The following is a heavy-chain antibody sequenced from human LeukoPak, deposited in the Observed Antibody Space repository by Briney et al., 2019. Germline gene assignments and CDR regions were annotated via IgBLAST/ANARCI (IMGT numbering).Heavy chain of an antibody. J-gene: IGHJ6*02. D-gene: IGHD1-26*01. Sequence: GSLRLSCAASGFTVSSNYMSWVRQAPGKGLECVSVIYSGGSTYYADSVKGRFTISRDNSKNTQYLQMNSLRAEDTAVYYCARDGELLSPDLGRYYYGMDVWGQGTTVTVSS. V-gene: IGHV3-53*01. CDR2: IYSGGST. CDR1: GFTVSSNY. CDR3: ARDGELLSPDLGRYYYGMDV.